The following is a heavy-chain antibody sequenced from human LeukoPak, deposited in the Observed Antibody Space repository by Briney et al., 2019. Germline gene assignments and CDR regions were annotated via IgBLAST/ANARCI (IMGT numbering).Heavy chain of an antibody. CDR2: VSSSGRTI. D-gene: IGHD6-19*01. Sequence: KPGGSLRLSCAASGFTFSDYYMSRIRQAPGKGLEWVSYVSSSGRTIYYADSVKGRFTISRDNAKNSLYLQMNSLRAEDTAVYYCARGVAGLLQFDYWGQGTLVTVSS. V-gene: IGHV3-11*01. CDR1: GFTFSDYY. J-gene: IGHJ4*02. CDR3: ARGVAGLLQFDY.